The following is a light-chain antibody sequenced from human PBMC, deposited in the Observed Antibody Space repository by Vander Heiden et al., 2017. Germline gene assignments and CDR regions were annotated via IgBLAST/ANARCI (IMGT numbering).Light chain of an antibody. CDR2: DAS. CDR3: QRRSNWPKT. Sequence: EIVLTQSPATLSLSPRERATLSCRASQSVSSYLAWYQQKPGQAPRLLIYDASNRATGIPARFSGSGSGTDFTLTISSLDPEDFAVYYCQRRSNWPKTFGGGTKVEIK. V-gene: IGKV3-11*01. J-gene: IGKJ4*01. CDR1: QSVSSY.